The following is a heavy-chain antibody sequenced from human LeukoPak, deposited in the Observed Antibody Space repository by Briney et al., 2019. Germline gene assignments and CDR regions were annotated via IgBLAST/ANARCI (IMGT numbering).Heavy chain of an antibody. CDR1: GFTFDDYA. Sequence: GRSLRLSCAASGFTFDDYAMHWVRQAPGKGLEWVSGISWNSGSIGYADSVKGRFTISRDNAKNSLYLQMNSLRAEDIALYYCAKDIAETLEPMYSGSYYGYFDYWGQGTLVTVSS. D-gene: IGHD1-26*01. CDR3: AKDIAETLEPMYSGSYYGYFDY. J-gene: IGHJ4*02. V-gene: IGHV3-9*03. CDR2: ISWNSGSI.